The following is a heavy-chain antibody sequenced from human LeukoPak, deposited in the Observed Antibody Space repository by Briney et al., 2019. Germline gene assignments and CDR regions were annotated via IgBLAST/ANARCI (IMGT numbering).Heavy chain of an antibody. CDR3: ARDSGGMDV. V-gene: IGHV4-30-2*01. Sequence: SQTLSLTCAVSGGSISSGGYSGSWIRQPPGKGLEWIGYIYHSGSTYYNPSLKSRVTISVDRSKNQFSLKLSSVTAADTAVYYCARDSGGMDVWGQGTTVTVSS. D-gene: IGHD1-26*01. CDR1: GGSISSGGYS. CDR2: IYHSGST. J-gene: IGHJ6*02.